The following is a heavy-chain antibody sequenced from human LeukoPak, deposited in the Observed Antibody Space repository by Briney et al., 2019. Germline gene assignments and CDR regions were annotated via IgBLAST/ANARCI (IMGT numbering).Heavy chain of an antibody. CDR2: IYTSGSS. V-gene: IGHV4-4*07. Sequence: SETLSLTCTVSGGSISSYYWSWIRQPPGKGLEWIGRIYTSGSSNYNPSLKSRVTMSVDTSRNQFSLKLTSVTAADTAVYYCARETLPPRYFDYWGQGSLVTVSS. CDR1: GGSISSYY. CDR3: ARETLPPRYFDY. J-gene: IGHJ4*02. D-gene: IGHD3-16*01.